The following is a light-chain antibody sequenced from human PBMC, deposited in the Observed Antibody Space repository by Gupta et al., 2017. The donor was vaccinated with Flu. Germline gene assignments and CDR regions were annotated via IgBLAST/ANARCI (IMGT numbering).Light chain of an antibody. V-gene: IGLV2-11*01. J-gene: IGLJ2*01. CDR1: SSDVGAYNY. CDR3: CSYAGSYTVI. CDR2: DVT. Sequence: QSALTQPRSVSGSPGQPVTISCTGTSSDVGAYNYVSWYQQHPGKAPKLMIYDVTKRPSGVPDRFSGSKSGITASLTISGLQAEDEADYYCCSYAGSYTVIFGGGTKLTVL.